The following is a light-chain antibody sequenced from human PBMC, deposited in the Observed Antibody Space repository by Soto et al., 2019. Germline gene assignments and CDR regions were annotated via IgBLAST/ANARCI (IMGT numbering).Light chain of an antibody. CDR2: AAS. CDR3: QQGNSFPRT. CDR1: QFISRW. J-gene: IGKJ1*01. Sequence: DIQMTQSPSSVSASVGDRVTITCRASQFISRWLAWYQQKPGKAPKLLIYAASTLQSGVPSRFSGSGSGTEFTLTISRLQAEDFATYYCQQGNSFPRTFGQGTKVEIK. V-gene: IGKV1-12*01.